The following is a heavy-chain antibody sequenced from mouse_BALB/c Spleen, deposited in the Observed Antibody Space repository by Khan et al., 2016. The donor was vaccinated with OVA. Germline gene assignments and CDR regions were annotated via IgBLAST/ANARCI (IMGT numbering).Heavy chain of an antibody. D-gene: IGHD1-1*01. Sequence: VQLQQSGPELVKPGVSVKISCKASGYSFTGYFMNWVMQSHGKSLEWIGRINPHIGETFYNQKFKGKATLTIDESSSTAHMELRILASEDSAVYYCARKNGSDFDYWGQGTTLTVSS. CDR1: GYSFTGYF. V-gene: IGHV1-20*02. J-gene: IGHJ2*01. CDR3: ARKNGSDFDY. CDR2: INPHIGET.